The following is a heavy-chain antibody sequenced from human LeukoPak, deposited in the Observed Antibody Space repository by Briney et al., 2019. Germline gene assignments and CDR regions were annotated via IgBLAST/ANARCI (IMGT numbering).Heavy chain of an antibody. V-gene: IGHV4-61*05. Sequence: SETLSLTCTVSGGSISTSSFYWSWIRQPPGKGLEWIGYIYYSGSTNYNPSLKSRVTISVDTSKNQFSLKLSSVTAADTAVYYCARHSGLGYCSSTSCYGTSWFDPWGQGTLVTVSS. CDR2: IYYSGST. D-gene: IGHD2-2*01. J-gene: IGHJ5*02. CDR1: GGSISTSSFY. CDR3: ARHSGLGYCSSTSCYGTSWFDP.